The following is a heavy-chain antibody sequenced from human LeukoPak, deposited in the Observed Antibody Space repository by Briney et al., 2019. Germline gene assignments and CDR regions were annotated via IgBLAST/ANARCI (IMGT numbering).Heavy chain of an antibody. CDR1: GGSFSGYY. J-gene: IGHJ4*02. CDR3: ARAGYNYRFDY. V-gene: IGHV4-34*01. D-gene: IGHD5-24*01. CDR2: INHSGST. Sequence: PSETLSLTCAVYGGSFSGYYWSRIRQPPGKGLEWIGEINHSGSTNYNPSLKRRVTISVDTSKNQFSLKLSSVTAADTAVYYCARAGYNYRFDYWGQGTLVTVSS.